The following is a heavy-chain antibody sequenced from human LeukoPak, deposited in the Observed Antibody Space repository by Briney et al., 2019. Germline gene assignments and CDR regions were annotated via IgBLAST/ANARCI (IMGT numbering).Heavy chain of an antibody. J-gene: IGHJ4*02. V-gene: IGHV4-39*01. CDR2: ICYSGST. Sequence: SETLSLTCTVSGGSISSGSYYWGWVRQPPGKGLEWIGSICYSGSTYYKSSLKSRVTISVDTSKNQFSLMLSSVTAADTAVYYCARHHTEALLVGATRLAFDYSGQGTLVTVSS. CDR1: GGSISSGSYY. CDR3: ARHHTEALLVGATRLAFDY. D-gene: IGHD1-26*01.